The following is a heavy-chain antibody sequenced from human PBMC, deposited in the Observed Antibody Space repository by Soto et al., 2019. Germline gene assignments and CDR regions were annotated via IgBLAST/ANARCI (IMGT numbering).Heavy chain of an antibody. V-gene: IGHV4-34*01. Sequence: SETLSLTCAVYGWSFSGYYGSWIRQPPGKGLEWIGEINHSGSTNYNPSLKSRVTISVDTSKNQFSLKLSSVTAADTAVYYCARGGASGYCSGGSCPRGWYYYYGMDVWGQGTTVTVSS. CDR3: ARGGASGYCSGGSCPRGWYYYYGMDV. CDR2: INHSGST. CDR1: GWSFSGYY. J-gene: IGHJ6*02. D-gene: IGHD2-15*01.